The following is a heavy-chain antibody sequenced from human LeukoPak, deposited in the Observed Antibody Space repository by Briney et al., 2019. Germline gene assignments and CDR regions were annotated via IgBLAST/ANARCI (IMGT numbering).Heavy chain of an antibody. V-gene: IGHV1-8*01. J-gene: IGHJ5*02. Sequence: ASVKVSCKASGYTFTSHDINWVRQATGQGLEWMGWMSPNSGNTGYAQKFQGRVTMTRNTSISTAYMELSSLRSEDTAVYYCARGGIAARRSLDWFDPWGQGTLVTVSS. CDR1: GYTFTSHD. D-gene: IGHD6-6*01. CDR2: MSPNSGNT. CDR3: ARGGIAARRSLDWFDP.